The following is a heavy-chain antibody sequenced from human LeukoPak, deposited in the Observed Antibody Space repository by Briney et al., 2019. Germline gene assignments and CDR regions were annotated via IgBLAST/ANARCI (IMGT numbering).Heavy chain of an antibody. CDR2: IRYDESDK. D-gene: IGHD6-13*01. J-gene: IGHJ4*02. V-gene: IGHV3-30*02. CDR3: AKDPSSNTYYFDY. Sequence: PGGSLRLSCAASGFTFRSYGMHWVRQAPGKGLEWVSFIRYDESDKYYADSVKGRFTISRDNSKNTLYLQMNSLRAEDTAVYYCAKDPSSNTYYFDYWGQGTLVTVSS. CDR1: GFTFRSYG.